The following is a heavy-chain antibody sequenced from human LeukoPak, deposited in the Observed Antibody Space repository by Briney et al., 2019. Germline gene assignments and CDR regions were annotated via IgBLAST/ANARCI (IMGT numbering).Heavy chain of an antibody. D-gene: IGHD1-7*01. CDR3: ARDTDWNYGGDDAFDI. V-gene: IGHV4-30-2*01. J-gene: IGHJ3*02. Sequence: SETLSLTCTVSGGSISSGGYYWSWIRQPPGKGLEWIGYIYHSGSTYYNPSLKSRVTISVDRSKNQFSLKLSSVTAADTAVYYCARDTDWNYGGDDAFDIWGQGTMVTVSS. CDR1: GGSISSGGYY. CDR2: IYHSGST.